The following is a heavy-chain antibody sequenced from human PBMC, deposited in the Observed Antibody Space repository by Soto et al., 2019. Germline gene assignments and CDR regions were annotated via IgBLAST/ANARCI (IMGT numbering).Heavy chain of an antibody. CDR2: ISSISTYI. V-gene: IGHV3-21*01. Sequence: EVQLVESGGGLVKPGGSLRLSCAVSGFTFSAYTMSWVRQPPGKGLEWVATISSISTYIKYADSGKGRFTSSRDNARNSLYLQMDSLRVEDTAVYSCARVHIEARDYGGQGTLCTVSS. J-gene: IGHJ4*02. CDR1: GFTFSAYT. D-gene: IGHD6-6*01. CDR3: ARVHIEARDY.